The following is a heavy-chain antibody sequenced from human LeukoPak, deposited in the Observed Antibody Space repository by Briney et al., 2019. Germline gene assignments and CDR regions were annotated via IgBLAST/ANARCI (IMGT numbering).Heavy chain of an antibody. J-gene: IGHJ4*02. Sequence: GGSLRLSCAASGFTFSSYEMNWVRQALGRGLEWGSYISSSGSTIYYADSVKGRFTISRDNAKNSLYLQMNSLRAEDTAVYYCARLGILVATINDYWGQGTLVTVSS. CDR2: ISSSGSTI. D-gene: IGHD5-12*01. V-gene: IGHV3-48*03. CDR1: GFTFSSYE. CDR3: ARLGILVATINDY.